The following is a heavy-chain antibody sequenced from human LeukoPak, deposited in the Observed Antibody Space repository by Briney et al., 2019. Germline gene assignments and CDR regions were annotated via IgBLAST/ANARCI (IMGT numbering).Heavy chain of an antibody. J-gene: IGHJ4*02. V-gene: IGHV3-33*08. Sequence: GGSLRLSCAASGFTFSSYAMSWVRQAPGKGLEWVAVIWYEGSNKYYADSVKGRFTISRDNSKNTLYMQMNSLRVEDTAVYYCATAPRGGDYEDYWGQGTLVTVSS. CDR2: IWYEGSNK. CDR3: ATAPRGGDYEDY. D-gene: IGHD4-17*01. CDR1: GFTFSSYA.